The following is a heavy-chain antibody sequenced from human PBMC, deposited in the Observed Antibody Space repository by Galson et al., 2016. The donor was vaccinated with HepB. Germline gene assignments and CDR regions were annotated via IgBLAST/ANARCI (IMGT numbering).Heavy chain of an antibody. CDR2: FISNGDST. V-gene: IGHV3-23*01. D-gene: IGHD4-17*01. J-gene: IGHJ4*02. Sequence: SLRLSCAASGFTFSTYDMSWVRLAPGKGLEWVSAFISNGDSTYYADSVRGRFTISGDSSKNTLYLQMNSLRVDDTAVYYCARWGPYSDLDYWGQGTRVTVSS. CDR3: ARWGPYSDLDY. CDR1: GFTFSTYD.